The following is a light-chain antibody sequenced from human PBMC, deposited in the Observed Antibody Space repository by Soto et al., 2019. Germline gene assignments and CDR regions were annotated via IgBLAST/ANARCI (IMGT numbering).Light chain of an antibody. CDR1: QSVRSN. J-gene: IGKJ4*01. V-gene: IGKV3-15*01. CDR3: QQYYSTPS. CDR2: GAS. Sequence: LVMTQSPATLSVSPGERATLSCRASQSVRSNLAWYQQKPGQAPRLLVYGASNRATGIPARFSGSGSGTEFTLTISSLQAEDVAVYYCQQYYSTPSFGGGTKVDIK.